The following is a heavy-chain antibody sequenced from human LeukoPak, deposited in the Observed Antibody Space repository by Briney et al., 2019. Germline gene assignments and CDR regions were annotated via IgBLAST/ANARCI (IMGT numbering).Heavy chain of an antibody. D-gene: IGHD3-16*01. J-gene: IGHJ4*02. CDR3: ARVSIPESGAYVS. V-gene: IGHV4-61*03. CDR2: VYYGGST. Sequence: PSETLSLTCTVSGDSFSSGSHYWTWIRQPPGKGLEWIGYVYYGGSTTYDSSLKSRVTMSVDTSKNHFSLRLTSVTAADTATYYCARVSIPESGAYVSWGQGTLVTVSS. CDR1: GDSFSSGSHY.